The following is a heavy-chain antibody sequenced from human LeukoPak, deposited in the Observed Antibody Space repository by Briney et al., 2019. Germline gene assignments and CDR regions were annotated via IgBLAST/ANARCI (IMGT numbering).Heavy chain of an antibody. Sequence: ASVKVSCKASGYTFTSYYMHWVRQAPGQGLEWMGIINPSGGSTSYAQKFQGRVTMTRDMSTSTVYMELSSLRSEDTAVYYCARGEGIRFLEWLLDYWGQGTLVTVSP. CDR1: GYTFTSYY. D-gene: IGHD3-3*01. CDR3: ARGEGIRFLEWLLDY. V-gene: IGHV1-46*01. CDR2: INPSGGST. J-gene: IGHJ4*02.